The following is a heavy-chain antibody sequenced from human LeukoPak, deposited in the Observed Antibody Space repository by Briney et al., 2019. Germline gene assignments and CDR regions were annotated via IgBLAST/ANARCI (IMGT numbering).Heavy chain of an antibody. CDR3: ARGDRYDWDYYYYMDV. CDR1: GFTFSSYS. Sequence: GGSLRLSCAASGFTFSSYSMNWVRQAPGKGLEWVSDISSSSSTIYYADSVKGRFTISRDNAKNSLYLQMNSLRAEDTAVHYCARGDRYDWDYYYYMDVWGKGTTVTISS. V-gene: IGHV3-48*01. CDR2: ISSSSSTI. J-gene: IGHJ6*03. D-gene: IGHD1-20*01.